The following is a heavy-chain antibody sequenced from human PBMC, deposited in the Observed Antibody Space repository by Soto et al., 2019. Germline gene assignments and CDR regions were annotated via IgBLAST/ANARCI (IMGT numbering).Heavy chain of an antibody. CDR3: AGEATGSWYT. CDR1: GDSVSSDNAA. J-gene: IGHJ4*02. CDR2: TYYRSKWYH. Sequence: QVQLQQSGPGLVKPSQTLSLTCAISGDSVSSDNAAWDWIRQSPSSGLEWLGRTYYRSKWYHEYAVSLKSRITINPDTSKNQFSLQLNSVTPEDTAVYYCAGEATGSWYTWGQGTLVTVSS. V-gene: IGHV6-1*01. D-gene: IGHD6-13*01.